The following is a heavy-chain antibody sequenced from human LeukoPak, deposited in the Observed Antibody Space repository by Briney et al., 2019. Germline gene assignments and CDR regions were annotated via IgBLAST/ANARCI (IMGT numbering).Heavy chain of an antibody. D-gene: IGHD2-8*02. V-gene: IGHV3-23*01. CDR2: ISGSGGST. Sequence: GGSLRLSCAASGFTFSSYAMSWVRQAPGKGLEWVSAISGSGGSTYYADSVKGRFTISRDNSKNTLYLQMNSLRAEDTAVYYCAKDTGSGITYYYYMDVWGKGTTVTISS. J-gene: IGHJ6*03. CDR3: AKDTGSGITYYYYMDV. CDR1: GFTFSSYA.